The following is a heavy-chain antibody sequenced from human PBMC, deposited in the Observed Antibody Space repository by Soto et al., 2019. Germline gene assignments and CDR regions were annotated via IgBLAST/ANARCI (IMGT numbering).Heavy chain of an antibody. J-gene: IGHJ4*02. CDR1: GFTVSSNY. CDR3: AREMATIPGGFDY. V-gene: IGHV3-53*01. CDR2: IYSGGST. Sequence: PGGSLRLSCAASGFTVSSNYMSWVRQAPGKGLEWVSVIYSGGSTYYADSVKGRFTISRDNSKNTLYLQMNSLRAEDTAVYYCAREMATIPGGFDYWGQGTLVTVSS. D-gene: IGHD5-12*01.